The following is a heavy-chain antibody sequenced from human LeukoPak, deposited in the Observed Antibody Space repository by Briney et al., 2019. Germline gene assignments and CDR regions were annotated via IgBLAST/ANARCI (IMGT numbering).Heavy chain of an antibody. J-gene: IGHJ4*02. Sequence: NPSETLSLNCAVYGGSFSGYYWSWIRQPPGQGLEWIGEINHSGSTNYNPSLKSRVIISVDTSTNQFSLKLSCVTAADTAVYYFAVFPREPIAAAGTVPDYWGKGTLVTVSS. CDR3: AVFPREPIAAAGTVPDY. V-gene: IGHV4-34*01. CDR1: GGSFSGYY. D-gene: IGHD6-13*01. CDR2: INHSGST.